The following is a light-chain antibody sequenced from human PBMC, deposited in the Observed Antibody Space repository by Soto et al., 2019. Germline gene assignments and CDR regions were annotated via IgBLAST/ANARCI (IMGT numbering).Light chain of an antibody. CDR3: QQFGGSPMYI. CDR2: GSS. V-gene: IGKV3-20*01. J-gene: IGKJ2*01. Sequence: EFVLTQSPGTLSLSPGERATLSCRASQTVSSNYLAWYQHKPGQAPRLLIYGSSNRAAGIPDRFSGSESGTDFTLTISRLEPEYFAVYYCQQFGGSPMYIFGQGTKVEIK. CDR1: QTVSSNY.